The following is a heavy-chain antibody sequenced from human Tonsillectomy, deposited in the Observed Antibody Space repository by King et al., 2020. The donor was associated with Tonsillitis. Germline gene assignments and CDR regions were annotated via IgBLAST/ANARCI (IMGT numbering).Heavy chain of an antibody. J-gene: IGHJ2*01. D-gene: IGHD1-7*01. Sequence: VQLVESGGGLVKPGGSLTLSCAASGFTFTNAWMSWVRQAPGKGLEWVGRIKSKTDGGTTEYAAPVKGRFTISRDDSKNTLYLKMNSLKTEDTALYYITTPDGITGTMAGYWYFDLWGRGSLVTVSS. V-gene: IGHV3-15*01. CDR2: IKSKTDGGTT. CDR3: TTPDGITGTMAGYWYFDL. CDR1: GFTFTNAW.